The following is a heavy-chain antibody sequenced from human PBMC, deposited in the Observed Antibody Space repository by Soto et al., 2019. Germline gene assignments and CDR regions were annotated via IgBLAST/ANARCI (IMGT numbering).Heavy chain of an antibody. CDR3: ARLEGLATISYYFDF. D-gene: IGHD3-9*01. J-gene: IGHJ4*02. V-gene: IGHV4-39*01. Sequence: QLQLQESGPGLVKPSETLSLTCSVSDDSINSDKYYWGWIRQPPGKGLEWIGSIYYCGNAYYNPSLQTRFTISLDKSKSQFSLKLNSVTAADSAVYFCARLEGLATISYYFDFWGPGALVTVSS. CDR1: DDSINSDKYY. CDR2: IYYCGNA.